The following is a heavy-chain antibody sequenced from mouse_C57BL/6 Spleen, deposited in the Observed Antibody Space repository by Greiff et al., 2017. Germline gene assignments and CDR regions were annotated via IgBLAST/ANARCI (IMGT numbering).Heavy chain of an antibody. Sequence: VQLQQSGAELVRPGSSVKMSCKTSGYTFTSYGINWVKQRPGQGLEWIGYIYIGNGYTEYNEKFKGKATLTSDTSSSTAYMQLSSRTSEDSAIYFCERRYYGYDTENAMDYWGQGTSVTVAS. V-gene: IGHV1-58*01. CDR3: ERRYYGYDTENAMDY. J-gene: IGHJ4*01. CDR2: IYIGNGYT. CDR1: GYTFTSYG. D-gene: IGHD2-2*01.